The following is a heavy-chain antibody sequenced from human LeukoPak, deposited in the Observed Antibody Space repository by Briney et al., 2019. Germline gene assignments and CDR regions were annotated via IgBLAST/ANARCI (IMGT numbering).Heavy chain of an antibody. J-gene: IGHJ4*02. Sequence: EASVKVSRNASGYTFSTSGITWVRQAPGQGLEWMGWISGNNGNTNYAQKFQGRVTMTQDTSTNTAYMELRSLISDDTAMYYCARLCYGSNSFDLWGQGTLVTVSP. CDR3: ARLCYGSNSFDL. V-gene: IGHV1-18*01. D-gene: IGHD2-15*01. CDR2: ISGNNGNT. CDR1: GYTFSTSG.